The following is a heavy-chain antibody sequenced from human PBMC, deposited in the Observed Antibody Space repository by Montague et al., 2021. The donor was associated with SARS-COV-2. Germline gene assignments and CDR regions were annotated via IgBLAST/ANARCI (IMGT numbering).Heavy chain of an antibody. D-gene: IGHD3-22*01. CDR1: GDSISNSNW. CDR3: VRGGTMTVVVFDY. J-gene: IGHJ4*02. Sequence: SETRSLTCTVSGDSISNSNWWTWVRQSPGRGLEWIGEIFRSGDGNYNPSLKGRVTMSVDMSRNQFSLSLSNVTAADTAIYYCVRGGTMTVVVFDYWGQGTLVTVSS. CDR2: IFRSGDG. V-gene: IGHV4-4*02.